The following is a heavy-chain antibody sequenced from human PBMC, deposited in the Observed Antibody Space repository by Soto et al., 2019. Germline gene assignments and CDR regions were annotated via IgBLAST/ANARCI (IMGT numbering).Heavy chain of an antibody. Sequence: SVKVSCKASGGTFSSYAISWVRQAPGQGLEWMGGIIPIFGTANYAQKFQGRVTITADESTSTAYMELSSLRSEDTAVYYCARGVEMATVGWIEAFDIWGQGTMVTVSS. CDR3: ARGVEMATVGWIEAFDI. CDR2: IIPIFGTA. V-gene: IGHV1-69*13. CDR1: GGTFSSYA. D-gene: IGHD4-4*01. J-gene: IGHJ3*02.